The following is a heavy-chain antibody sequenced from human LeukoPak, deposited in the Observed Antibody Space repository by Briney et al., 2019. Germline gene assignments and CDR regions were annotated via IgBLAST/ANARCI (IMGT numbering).Heavy chain of an antibody. CDR2: IYSGGST. J-gene: IGHJ6*02. V-gene: IGHV3-66*01. Sequence: GGSLRLSCAASGFTVSDSYLSWVRQAPGKGLGCVSVIYSGGSTYYADSVKGRFTISRDNSRNTLYLQMNSLRAEDTAVYYCARGWFYGMDVWGQGTTVSVSS. CDR3: ARGWFYGMDV. CDR1: GFTVSDSY. D-gene: IGHD3-10*01.